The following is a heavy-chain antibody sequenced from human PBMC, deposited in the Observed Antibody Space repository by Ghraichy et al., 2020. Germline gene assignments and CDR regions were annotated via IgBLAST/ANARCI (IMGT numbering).Heavy chain of an antibody. CDR1: GFSVSGTY. CDR3: ARARAITTTTYYFQH. CDR2: IYSGDST. V-gene: IGHV3-53*01. D-gene: IGHD3-16*01. Sequence: AGSLRLSCAASGFSVSGTYMTWFRQAPGKGLEWVSSIYSGDSTFYADAVKGRFTISRDNSNNTLYLQVHSLRVDDTAVYYCARARAITTTTYYFQHWGQGTPVTVSS. J-gene: IGHJ1*01.